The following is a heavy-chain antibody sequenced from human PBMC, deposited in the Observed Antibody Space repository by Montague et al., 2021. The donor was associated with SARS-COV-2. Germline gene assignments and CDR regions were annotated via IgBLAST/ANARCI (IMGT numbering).Heavy chain of an antibody. J-gene: IGHJ6*02. V-gene: IGHV4-59*08. D-gene: IGHD3-9*01. Sequence: SETLSLTCTVSGGSNSSYYWSWIRQPPGKGLEWIGYVYDSGSDXXPPLXXXVSTLAGTSKKLLSLSLSSVTAADPAIYYCARHRKDYDILTGYSTSFYYDMDVWGQGTTVTVSS. CDR3: ARHRKDYDILTGYSTSFYYDMDV. CDR1: GGSNSSYY. CDR2: VYDSGS.